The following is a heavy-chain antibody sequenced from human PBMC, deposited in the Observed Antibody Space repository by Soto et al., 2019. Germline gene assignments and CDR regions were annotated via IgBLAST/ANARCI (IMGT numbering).Heavy chain of an antibody. CDR1: GFTFNTYS. CDR2: ISSSGTYT. J-gene: IGHJ6*02. D-gene: IGHD5-12*01. Sequence: PGGSLRLSCAASGFTFNTYSMNWVRQAPGKGLEWVSSISSSGTYTYYSDSLKGRITISRDNANNSLYLQMNSLTAEDTAIYFCARGGRASGYDFYYYGMDVWGQGPKVTVYS. V-gene: IGHV3-21*01. CDR3: ARGGRASGYDFYYYGMDV.